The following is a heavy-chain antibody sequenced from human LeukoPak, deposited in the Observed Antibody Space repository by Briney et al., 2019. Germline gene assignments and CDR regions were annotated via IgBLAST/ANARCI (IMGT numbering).Heavy chain of an antibody. Sequence: PGGSLRLSCAASGFTFSSYSMNWVRQAPGKGLEGVSSISSSSSYIYYADSVKGRFTISRDNAKNSLYLQMNSLRAEDTAVYYCAREYSSGWTYYYYYYMDVWGKGTTVTVSS. CDR3: AREYSSGWTYYYYYYMDV. D-gene: IGHD6-19*01. V-gene: IGHV3-21*01. J-gene: IGHJ6*03. CDR1: GFTFSSYS. CDR2: ISSSSSYI.